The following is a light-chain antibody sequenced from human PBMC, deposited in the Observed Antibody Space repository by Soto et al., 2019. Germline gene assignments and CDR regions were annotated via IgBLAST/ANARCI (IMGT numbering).Light chain of an antibody. Sequence: EIVLTQSPGTLSLSPGEIATLSCRASQSVSSGYLAWYQQKPGQAPRLLMYDASIRATGIQDRFSGSGSGTDFTLTISRLEPEDFAVYYCQQYGNSPPFSFGQGTKLEIK. CDR1: QSVSSGY. J-gene: IGKJ2*03. CDR2: DAS. CDR3: QQYGNSPPFS. V-gene: IGKV3-20*01.